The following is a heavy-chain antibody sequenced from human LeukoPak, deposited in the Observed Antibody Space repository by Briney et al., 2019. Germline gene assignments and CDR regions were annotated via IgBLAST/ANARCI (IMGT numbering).Heavy chain of an antibody. D-gene: IGHD5-12*01. Sequence: GGSLRLSCAASGFTFSSYAMSWVRQAPGKGLEWVSAISGSGGSIYYADSVKGRFTISRDNSKNTLYLQMNSLRAEDTAVYYCAKDHGGYDAYGMDVWGQGTTVTVSS. CDR2: ISGSGGSI. V-gene: IGHV3-23*01. J-gene: IGHJ6*02. CDR1: GFTFSSYA. CDR3: AKDHGGYDAYGMDV.